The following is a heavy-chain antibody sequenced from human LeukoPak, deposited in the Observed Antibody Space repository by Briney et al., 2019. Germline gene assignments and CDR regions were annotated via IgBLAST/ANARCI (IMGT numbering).Heavy chain of an antibody. CDR1: GFTFSSYS. J-gene: IGHJ4*02. V-gene: IGHV3-21*01. Sequence: PGGSLRLSCAASGFTFSSYSMNWVRQAPGKGLEWVSSISSSSSYIYYADSVKGRFTISRDNAKNSLYLQMNSLRAEDTAVYYCARDQLTYCSSTSCYEIPPGWGQGTLVTVSS. D-gene: IGHD2-2*01. CDR3: ARDQLTYCSSTSCYEIPPG. CDR2: ISSSSSYI.